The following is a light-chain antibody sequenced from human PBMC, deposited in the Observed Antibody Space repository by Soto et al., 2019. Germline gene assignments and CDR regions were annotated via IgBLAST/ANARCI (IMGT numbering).Light chain of an antibody. CDR2: GNN. V-gene: IGLV1-44*01. CDR1: NSNIGSRT. CDR3: AAWDDSLNVV. Sequence: QPVLTQPPSASGTPGQRVTISCSGSNSNIGSRTVNWYQQLPGTAPKLLMSGNNQRPSGVPDRFSGSKSGASASLAINGLQSEDEADYYCAAWDDSLNVVFGGGTKVTVL. J-gene: IGLJ2*01.